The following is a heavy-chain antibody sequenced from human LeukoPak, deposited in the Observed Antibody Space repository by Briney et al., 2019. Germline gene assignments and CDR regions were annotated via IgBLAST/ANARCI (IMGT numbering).Heavy chain of an antibody. Sequence: PGGSLRLSCAASGFTFSRHGIHWVRQAPGKGLEWVAVISYDGRNKYYADSVKGRFTISRDNSKNTLYLQMNSLRAEDTAVYYCARDKTATYYYDKEIYYYYYMDVWGKGTTVTVSS. V-gene: IGHV3-30*03. CDR1: GFTFSRHG. CDR2: ISYDGRNK. D-gene: IGHD3-22*01. J-gene: IGHJ6*03. CDR3: ARDKTATYYYDKEIYYYYYMDV.